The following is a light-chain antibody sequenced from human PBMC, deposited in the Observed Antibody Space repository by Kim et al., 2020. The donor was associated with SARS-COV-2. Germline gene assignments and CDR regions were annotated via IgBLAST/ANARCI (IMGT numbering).Light chain of an antibody. CDR1: SSNIGAGYD. Sequence: VTISCTGSSSNIGAGYDVHWYQQLPGTAPKLFIYGNSNRPSGVPDRFSGSKSGTSASLAITGLQAEDEADYYCQSYDSSLSGSGVFGTGTKVTVL. J-gene: IGLJ1*01. CDR3: QSYDSSLSGSGV. V-gene: IGLV1-40*01. CDR2: GNS.